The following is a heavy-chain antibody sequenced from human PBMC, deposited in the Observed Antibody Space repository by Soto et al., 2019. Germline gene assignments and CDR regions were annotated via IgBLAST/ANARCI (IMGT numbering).Heavy chain of an antibody. Sequence: PSETLSLTCTVSGDSIISSDFYWGWVRQPPGKGLEWIGSIFYLGSSYYNPSLKSRVTMSVDTSKNQFSLRLRSVTAADTALYFSATNSLHLRKNNWLDSWGQGIMVTVSS. V-gene: IGHV4-39*01. CDR3: ATNSLHLRKNNWLDS. CDR1: GDSIISSDFY. D-gene: IGHD2-15*01. J-gene: IGHJ5*01. CDR2: IFYLGSS.